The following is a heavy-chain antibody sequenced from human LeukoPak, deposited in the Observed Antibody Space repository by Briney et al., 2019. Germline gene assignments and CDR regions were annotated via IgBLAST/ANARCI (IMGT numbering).Heavy chain of an antibody. J-gene: IGHJ4*02. D-gene: IGHD3-10*01. Sequence: SVNVSCKPSGGTLSSYVISWVRQAPGQGLEWMGRIIPIFGTANYAQKFQGRVTITTDESKSTAYMELSSLRSEDTAVYYCAILTNRNYGDYWGQGTLVTVSS. CDR3: AILTNRNYGDY. V-gene: IGHV1-69*05. CDR1: GGTLSSYV. CDR2: IIPIFGTA.